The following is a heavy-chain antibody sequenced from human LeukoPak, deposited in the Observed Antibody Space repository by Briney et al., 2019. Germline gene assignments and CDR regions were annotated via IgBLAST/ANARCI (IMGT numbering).Heavy chain of an antibody. CDR1: GLAFRNYA. CDR3: GKDPNGDYIGAFDF. Sequence: GGSLRLSCVASGLAFRNYAMTWVRQAPGKGLEWVSVIRGSGGDIRYADSVKGRFTISRDNSVNTLYLQMNSLRAEDTAVYYCGKDPNGDYIGAFDFWGQGTMVIVSS. D-gene: IGHD4-17*01. CDR2: IRGSGGDI. V-gene: IGHV3-23*01. J-gene: IGHJ3*01.